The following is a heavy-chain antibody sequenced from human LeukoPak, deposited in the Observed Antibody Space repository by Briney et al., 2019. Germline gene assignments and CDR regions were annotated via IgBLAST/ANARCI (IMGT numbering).Heavy chain of an antibody. CDR3: ARDNPPDH. CDR2: IKQDGSEK. CDR1: GFTFSSSW. J-gene: IGHJ4*02. Sequence: GGSLRLSCVASGFTFSSSWMSWVRQAPGKGLEWVANIKQDGSEKSYVESVRGRFTISRDNAKNSLYLQLNSLRAEDTALYYCARDNPPDHWSQGTLVTVSS. V-gene: IGHV3-7*03.